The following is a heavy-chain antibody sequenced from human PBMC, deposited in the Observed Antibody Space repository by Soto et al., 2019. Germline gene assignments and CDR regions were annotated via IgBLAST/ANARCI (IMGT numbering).Heavy chain of an antibody. D-gene: IGHD3-10*01. V-gene: IGHV1-69*02. J-gene: IGHJ4*02. CDR2: IIPFLRMA. Sequence: QVQLVQSGAEVKMPGSSVKVSCTASGGTFTSYTFSWVRQVPGQGLEWMGRIIPFLRMADFAQKFQGRVTINAVESTSTVYMKLSSLRSEDTAVYYCSTSYGSGSAHFDYWGQGTLVTVS. CDR1: GGTFTSYT. CDR3: STSYGSGSAHFDY.